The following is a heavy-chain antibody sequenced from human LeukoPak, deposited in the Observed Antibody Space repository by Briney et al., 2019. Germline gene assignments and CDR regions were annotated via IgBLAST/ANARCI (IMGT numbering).Heavy chain of an antibody. CDR1: GFTFSSYW. CDR3: ARDGPLLLWFGEFDY. J-gene: IGHJ4*02. D-gene: IGHD3-10*01. CDR2: IKQDGSEK. V-gene: IGHV3-7*01. Sequence: GGSLRLSCAASGFTFSSYWMSWVRQAPGKGLEWVANIKQDGSEKYYVDSVKGRFTISRDNAKNSLYLQMNSLRAEDTAVYYCARDGPLLLWFGEFDYWGQGTLVTVSS.